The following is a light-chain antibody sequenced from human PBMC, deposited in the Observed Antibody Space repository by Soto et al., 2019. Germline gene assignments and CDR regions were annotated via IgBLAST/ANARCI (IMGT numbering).Light chain of an antibody. CDR2: ANN. CDR3: ASWDDSLNGLV. J-gene: IGLJ2*01. CDR1: RSNIGGHI. V-gene: IGLV1-44*01. Sequence: QSVLTQPPSLSETPGQRVTISCSGSRSNIGGHIVNWYQQLPGMAPKLLMSANNQRSSGVPERFSGSKSGSSASLAISGLQSEDEAAYYCASWDDSLNGLVFGGGNKLTVL.